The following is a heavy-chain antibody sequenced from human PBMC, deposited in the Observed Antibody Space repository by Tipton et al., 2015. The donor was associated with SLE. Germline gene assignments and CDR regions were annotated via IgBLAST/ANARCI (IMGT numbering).Heavy chain of an antibody. CDR2: MNPNSDNT. CDR3: ARDLDNMDV. CDR1: GYTFTSYD. J-gene: IGHJ6*02. D-gene: IGHD1-1*01. Sequence: QSGAEVKKPGATVKVSCKASGYTFTSYDINWVRQAIGQGLEWMGWMNPNSDNTGYAQKFQGRVTMTRNTSISTAYMELSSLRSEGTAVYYCARDLDNMDVWGQGTTVTVSS. V-gene: IGHV1-8*02.